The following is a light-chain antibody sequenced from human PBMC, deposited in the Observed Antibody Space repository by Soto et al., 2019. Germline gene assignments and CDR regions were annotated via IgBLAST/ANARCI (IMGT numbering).Light chain of an antibody. CDR1: QSVSSSY. Sequence: EIVLTQSPGTLSLSAGERATLSCRASQSVSSSYLAWYQQKPGQAPRLLIYGASSRATGIPDRFSGSGSGTDFTLTISRLETEDFAVYYCQQYGSSPFTFGPGTKVDIK. CDR3: QQYGSSPFT. CDR2: GAS. J-gene: IGKJ3*01. V-gene: IGKV3-20*01.